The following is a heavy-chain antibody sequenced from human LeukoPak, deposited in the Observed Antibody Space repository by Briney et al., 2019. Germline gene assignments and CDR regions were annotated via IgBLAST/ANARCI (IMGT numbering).Heavy chain of an antibody. CDR3: ARGLEVYDILTGSITYYFYY. CDR1: GYTFTGYY. D-gene: IGHD3-9*01. CDR2: INPNSGGT. J-gene: IGHJ4*02. V-gene: IGHV1-2*02. Sequence: GASVKVSCKASGYTFTGYYMHWVRQAPGQGLEWMGWINPNSGGTNYAQKFQGRVTMTRDTSISTAYMELSRLRSDDTAVYYCARGLEVYDILTGSITYYFYYWGQGTLVTVSS.